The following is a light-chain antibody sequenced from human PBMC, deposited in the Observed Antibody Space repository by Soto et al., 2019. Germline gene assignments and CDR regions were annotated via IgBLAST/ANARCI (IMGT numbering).Light chain of an antibody. CDR2: ATS. Sequence: DIQLTQSPSSLSASVGDRVTITCRASQGIYAFLAWFQQQPGKAPKPLIYATSTLQSGVSSRFSGSGSGRDFTLTISSLQPEDSATYYCQQYSVYPTIFGQGTRLEIK. V-gene: IGKV1-16*01. CDR3: QQYSVYPTI. J-gene: IGKJ5*01. CDR1: QGIYAF.